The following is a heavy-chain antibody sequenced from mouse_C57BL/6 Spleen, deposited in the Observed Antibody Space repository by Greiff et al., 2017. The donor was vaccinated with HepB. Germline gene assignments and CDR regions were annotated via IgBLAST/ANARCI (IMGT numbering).Heavy chain of an antibody. J-gene: IGHJ4*01. Sequence: EVQLVESGGGLVQPGASLRLSCTASGFTFTDYYMSWVRQPPGKAPEWLALIRNKANGYTTEYTASVKGRFTISRDNSQNILYLQMNTLRAEDSATYNCVKAGDYGSSYDYAMDYWGQGTSVTVSS. V-gene: IGHV7-4*01. CDR1: GFTFTDYY. D-gene: IGHD1-1*01. CDR2: IRNKANGYTT. CDR3: VKAGDYGSSYDYAMDY.